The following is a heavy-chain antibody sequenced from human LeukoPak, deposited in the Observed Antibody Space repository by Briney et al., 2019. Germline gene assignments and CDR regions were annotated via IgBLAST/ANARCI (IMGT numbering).Heavy chain of an antibody. V-gene: IGHV3-53*01. Sequence: GGSLRLSCAASGFTVSSHYMNWVRQAPGKGLEWTSVIFSGGSTFYADSVEGRFTFSRDNSKSTLFLQMNSLRAEDTAIYYCARDQGDSNDYYGMDVWGQGTTVTVSS. J-gene: IGHJ6*02. CDR3: ARDQGDSNDYYGMDV. CDR1: GFTVSSHY. D-gene: IGHD4-11*01. CDR2: IFSGGST.